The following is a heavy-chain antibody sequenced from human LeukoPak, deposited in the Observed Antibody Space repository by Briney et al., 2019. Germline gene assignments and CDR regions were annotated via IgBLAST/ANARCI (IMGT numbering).Heavy chain of an antibody. J-gene: IGHJ4*02. Sequence: GGSLRLSCAASGLTFSDYYMSWIRQAPGKGLEWVSYISSSGSTIYYADSVKGRFTISRDNAKNSLYLQMNSLRAEDTAVYYCARDDSLDIAAQPSFDYWGQGTLVTVSS. CDR3: ARDDSLDIAAQPSFDY. V-gene: IGHV3-11*01. CDR1: GLTFSDYY. D-gene: IGHD6-13*01. CDR2: ISSSGSTI.